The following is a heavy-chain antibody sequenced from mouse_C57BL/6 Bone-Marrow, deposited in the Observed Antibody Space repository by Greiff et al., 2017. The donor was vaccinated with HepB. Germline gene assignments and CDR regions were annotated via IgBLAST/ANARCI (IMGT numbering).Heavy chain of an antibody. CDR2: IYPGDGDT. CDR3: ARRGVDYDLYAMDY. D-gene: IGHD2-4*01. CDR1: GYAFSSSW. Sequence: VQRVESGPELVKPGASVKISCKASGYAFSSSWMNWVKQRPGKGLEWIGRIYPGDGDTNYNGKFKGKATLTADKSSSTAYMQLSSLTSEDSAVYFCARRGVDYDLYAMDYWGQGTSVTVSS. J-gene: IGHJ4*01. V-gene: IGHV1-82*01.